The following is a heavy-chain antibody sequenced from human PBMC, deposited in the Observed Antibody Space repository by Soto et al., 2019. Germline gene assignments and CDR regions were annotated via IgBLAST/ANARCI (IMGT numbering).Heavy chain of an antibody. CDR2: IYYSGST. V-gene: IGHV4-39*01. CDR3: ARSSIAPRLFMYPFDY. CDR1: GGSISSSSYF. D-gene: IGHD6-6*01. Sequence: SETLSLTCTVSGGSISSSSYFWGWIRQPPGKGLEWIGSIYYSGSTYYNPSLKSRVTVSVDTSKNRFSLKLSSVTAADTAVYYCARSSIAPRLFMYPFDYWGQGTLVTVSS. J-gene: IGHJ4*02.